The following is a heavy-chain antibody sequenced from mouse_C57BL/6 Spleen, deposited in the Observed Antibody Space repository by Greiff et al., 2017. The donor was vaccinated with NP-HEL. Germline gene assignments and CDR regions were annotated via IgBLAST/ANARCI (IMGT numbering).Heavy chain of an antibody. Sequence: QVHVKQSGAELVKPGASVKISCKASGYAFSSYWMNWVKQRPGKGLEWIGQIYPGDGDTNYNGKFKGKATLTADKSSSTAYMQLSSLTSEDSAVYFCGRGYVYAMDYWGQGTSVTVSS. V-gene: IGHV1-80*01. CDR1: GYAFSSYW. CDR2: IYPGDGDT. D-gene: IGHD1-2*01. CDR3: GRGYVYAMDY. J-gene: IGHJ4*01.